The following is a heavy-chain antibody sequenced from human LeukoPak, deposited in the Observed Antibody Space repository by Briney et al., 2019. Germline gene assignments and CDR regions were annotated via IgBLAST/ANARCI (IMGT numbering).Heavy chain of an antibody. V-gene: IGHV3-23*01. CDR2: ISNADAYT. CDR1: GFTFSDYV. D-gene: IGHD3-10*01. Sequence: GGSLRLSCTASGFTFSDYVMNWVRQAPGKGLEWVSVISNADAYTSYTGSVKGRFTISRDNSKNTLYLQMNSLRAEDTAVYYCAKDGDRTVLYDYWGQGTLVTVSS. CDR3: AKDGDRTVLYDY. J-gene: IGHJ4*02.